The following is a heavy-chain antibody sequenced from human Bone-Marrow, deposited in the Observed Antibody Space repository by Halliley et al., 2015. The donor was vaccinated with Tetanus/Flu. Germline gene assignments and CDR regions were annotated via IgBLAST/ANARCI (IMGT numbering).Heavy chain of an antibody. CDR1: GGSISSGGYY. Sequence: TLSLTCTVSGGSISSGGYYWSWIRQHPGKGLEWIGYIYYSGTTYYNPSLKSRVTISVDTSKNQFSLKLNSVTAADTAVYYCARDDSGYARFDPLGQGTLVTVSS. D-gene: IGHD5-12*01. V-gene: IGHV4-31*03. CDR2: IYYSGTT. CDR3: ARDDSGYARFDP. J-gene: IGHJ5*02.